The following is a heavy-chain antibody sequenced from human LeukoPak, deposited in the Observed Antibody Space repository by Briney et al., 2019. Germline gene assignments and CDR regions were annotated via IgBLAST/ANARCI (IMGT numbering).Heavy chain of an antibody. CDR3: ARIYSSSSSRGAFDI. Sequence: GGSLRLSCAASGFTFSSYDMHWVRQATGKGLEWVSAIGTAGDTYYPGSVKGRFTISRENAKNSLYLQMNSLRAEDTAVYYCARIYSSSSSRGAFDIWGQGTMVTVSS. J-gene: IGHJ3*02. D-gene: IGHD6-6*01. CDR2: IGTAGDT. V-gene: IGHV3-13*01. CDR1: GFTFSSYD.